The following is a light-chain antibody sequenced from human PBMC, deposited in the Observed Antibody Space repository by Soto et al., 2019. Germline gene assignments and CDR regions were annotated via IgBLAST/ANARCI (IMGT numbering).Light chain of an antibody. CDR2: ATS. Sequence: DIQMTQSPSSLSASVGDRVTITCRASQSISSPLIWYQQKPGKAPKLLIYATSSLQSGVPSRFSGSGSGTDFTLTISSLQPEDFATYYCQQSYRTPYTFGQWTKLEIK. V-gene: IGKV1-39*01. CDR3: QQSYRTPYT. CDR1: QSISSP. J-gene: IGKJ2*01.